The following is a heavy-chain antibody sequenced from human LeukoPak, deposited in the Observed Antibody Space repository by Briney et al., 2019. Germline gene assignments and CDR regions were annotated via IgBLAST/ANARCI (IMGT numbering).Heavy chain of an antibody. D-gene: IGHD5-18*01. V-gene: IGHV3-23*01. CDR3: AKDRGGRWEGGQLWLFGAFDI. CDR1: GFTFSSYA. J-gene: IGHJ3*02. CDR2: ISGSGGSP. Sequence: GGSLRLSCAASGFTFSSYAMSWVRQAPGKGLEWVSAISGSGGSPYYADSVKGRFTISRDNSKNTLYLQMNSLRAEDTAVYYCAKDRGGRWEGGQLWLFGAFDIWGQGTMVTVSS.